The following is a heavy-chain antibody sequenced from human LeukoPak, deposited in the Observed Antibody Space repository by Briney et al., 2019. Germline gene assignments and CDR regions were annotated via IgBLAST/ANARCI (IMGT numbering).Heavy chain of an antibody. V-gene: IGHV3-73*01. CDR2: IRTVSDSYAT. J-gene: IGHJ4*02. CDR1: GFTFSDSA. CDR3: TRQFSIAYSD. Sequence: PGGSLGLSCAASGFTFSDSAIHWVRQTFGKGLEWVSRIRTVSDSYATSYDPSVEGRFTISRVDSNNTAYLQMNSLKIEDAAVYYCTRQFSIAYSDWGQGTLVTVSS. D-gene: IGHD4-11*01.